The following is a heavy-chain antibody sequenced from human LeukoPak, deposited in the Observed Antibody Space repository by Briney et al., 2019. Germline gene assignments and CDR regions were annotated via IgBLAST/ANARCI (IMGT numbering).Heavy chain of an antibody. CDR3: ARPSGPGIAAVDPWDYFDY. CDR2: IYPGDSDT. J-gene: IGHJ4*02. CDR1: GYSFTSYW. Sequence: GESLKISCKGSGYSFTSYWIGWVRQMPGKGLEWMGIIYPGDSDTRYSPSFQGQVTISADKSISTAYLQWSSLKASDTAMYYCARPSGPGIAAVDPWDYFDYWGQGTLVTVSS. D-gene: IGHD6-25*01. V-gene: IGHV5-51*01.